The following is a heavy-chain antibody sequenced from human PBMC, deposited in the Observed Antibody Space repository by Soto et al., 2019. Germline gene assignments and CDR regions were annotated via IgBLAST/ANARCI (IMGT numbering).Heavy chain of an antibody. CDR1: GGSFSGYY. J-gene: IGHJ6*02. Sequence: LSLTCAVYGGSFSGYYWSWIRQPPGKGLEWIGEINHSGSTNYNPSLKSRVTISVDTSKNQFSLKLSSVTAADTAVYYCAIEGYGDYEDYYGMDVWGQGTTVTVSS. V-gene: IGHV4-34*01. D-gene: IGHD4-17*01. CDR3: AIEGYGDYEDYYGMDV. CDR2: INHSGST.